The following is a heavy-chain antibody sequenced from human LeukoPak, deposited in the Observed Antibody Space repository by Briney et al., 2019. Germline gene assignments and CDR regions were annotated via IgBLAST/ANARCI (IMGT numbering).Heavy chain of an antibody. J-gene: IGHJ2*01. D-gene: IGHD4-17*01. CDR2: ISGSGRTI. CDR1: GFTFSDYY. V-gene: IGHV3-11*04. CDR3: ARRGGYGDSYWYFDL. Sequence: GSLRLSCAASGFTFSDYYMSWVRQAPGKGLEWVSCISGSGRTINYADSVKGRFTISRDNAKNSLYLQMNSLRAEDTAVYYCARRGGYGDSYWYFDLWGRGTLVTVSS.